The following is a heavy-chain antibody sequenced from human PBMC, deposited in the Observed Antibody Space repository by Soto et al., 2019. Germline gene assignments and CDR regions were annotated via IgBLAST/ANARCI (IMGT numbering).Heavy chain of an antibody. CDR3: AKDLTPTVAIGWYFDY. D-gene: IGHD5-12*01. CDR1: GFTFSSYA. CDR2: ISDSGSNT. J-gene: IGHJ4*02. V-gene: IGHV3-23*01. Sequence: LRLSCAASGFTFSSYAMNWVRQAPGKGLEWGSGISDSGSNTYYADSVKGRFTFSRDNSKNTLYLQMDSLRAEDTAVYYCAKDLTPTVAIGWYFDYWGQGXLVTVSS.